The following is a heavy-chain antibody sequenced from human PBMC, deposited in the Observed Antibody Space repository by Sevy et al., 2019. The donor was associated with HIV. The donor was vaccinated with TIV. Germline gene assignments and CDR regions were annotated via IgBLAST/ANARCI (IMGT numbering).Heavy chain of an antibody. CDR3: ARILPVAATLFGRRVFDF. CDR2: ISTSGGNT. CDR1: GFTLSDSA. Sequence: GGSLRLSCAASGFTLSDSAMSWVRQAPGKGLEWVSGISTSGGNTYYPDSVKGRFTISRDISKNTLYLQMNSLRVEDTAVYYGARILPVAATLFGRRVFDFWGQGTMVTVSS. D-gene: IGHD6-19*01. V-gene: IGHV3-23*01. J-gene: IGHJ3*01.